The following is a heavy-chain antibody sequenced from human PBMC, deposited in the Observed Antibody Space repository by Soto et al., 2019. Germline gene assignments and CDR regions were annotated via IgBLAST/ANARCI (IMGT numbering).Heavy chain of an antibody. V-gene: IGHV3-23*01. CDR2: ISGSGGST. CDR3: AAHYCSSTSCQKRFTYFYGMDV. Sequence: EVQLLESGGGLVQPGGSLRLSCAASGFTFSSYAMSWVRQAPGKGLEWVSAISGSGGSTYYADSVKGRFTISRDNSKNKLYLQMNSLRAEDTAVYYCAAHYCSSTSCQKRFTYFYGMDVWGQVTTVTVSS. J-gene: IGHJ6*01. CDR1: GFTFSSYA. D-gene: IGHD2-2*01.